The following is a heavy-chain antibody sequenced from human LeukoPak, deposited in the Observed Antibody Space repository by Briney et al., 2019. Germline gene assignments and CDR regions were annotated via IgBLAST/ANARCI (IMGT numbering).Heavy chain of an antibody. CDR1: GGSISSYY. D-gene: IGHD2-2*01. J-gene: IGHJ6*02. V-gene: IGHV4-4*07. Sequence: SETLSLTCTVSGGSISSYYWSWIRQPAGKGLEWIGRIYTSGSNNYNPSLKSGGTMSVDTSKNQFSMKRSTVTGADTAVYYCARDNIVVVPAARQGGYYYYYGMDVWGQGTTVTVSS. CDR2: IYTSGSN. CDR3: ARDNIVVVPAARQGGYYYYYGMDV.